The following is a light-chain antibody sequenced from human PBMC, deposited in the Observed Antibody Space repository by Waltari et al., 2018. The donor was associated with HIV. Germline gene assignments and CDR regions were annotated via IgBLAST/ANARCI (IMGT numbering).Light chain of an antibody. Sequence: IVLMQSPASISVSLGESATLSCGASQTVRSTSLAWYHHRPGLAPRLLSYDTSIRPTGIPERFNGSGSARDFTLTVNRVEAEDSGVFYCQHYDNSPPIIFGPGTRVEI. CDR2: DTS. J-gene: IGKJ5*01. V-gene: IGKV3D-20*01. CDR1: QTVRSTS. CDR3: QHYDNSPPII.